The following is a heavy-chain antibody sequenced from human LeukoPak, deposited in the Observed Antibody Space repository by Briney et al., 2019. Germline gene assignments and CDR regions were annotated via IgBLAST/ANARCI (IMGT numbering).Heavy chain of an antibody. CDR2: MNPNSGNT. CDR1: GYTFTSYD. J-gene: IGHJ5*02. Sequence: GASVKVSCXASGYTFTSYDINWVRQATGQGLEWMGWMNPNSGNTGYAQKFQGRVTITRNTSISTAYMELSSLRSEDTAVYHCARGPRHYASTSCYRFDPWGQGTLVTVSS. CDR3: ARGPRHYASTSCYRFDP. V-gene: IGHV1-8*03. D-gene: IGHD2-2*02.